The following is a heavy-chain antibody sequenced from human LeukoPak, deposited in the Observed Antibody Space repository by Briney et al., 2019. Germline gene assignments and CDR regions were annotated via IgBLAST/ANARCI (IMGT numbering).Heavy chain of an antibody. Sequence: GASVKVSRKASGYTFTGYYMHWVRQAPGQGLEWMGWINPNSGGTNYAQKFQGRVTMTRDTSISTAYMELSRLRSDDTAVYYCAREGFGVVIGRRDAFDIWGQGTMVTVSS. CDR1: GYTFTGYY. J-gene: IGHJ3*02. CDR3: AREGFGVVIGRRDAFDI. V-gene: IGHV1-2*02. D-gene: IGHD3-3*01. CDR2: INPNSGGT.